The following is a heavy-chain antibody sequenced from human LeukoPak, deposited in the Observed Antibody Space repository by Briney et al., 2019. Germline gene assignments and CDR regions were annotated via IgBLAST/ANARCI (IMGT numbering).Heavy chain of an antibody. CDR3: ARGRGVMVRGVLDY. V-gene: IGHV1-2*02. CDR2: INPNSGGT. J-gene: IGHJ4*02. CDR1: GYTFTSYY. Sequence: ASVKVSCKASGYTFTSYYMHWVRQAPGQGLEWMGWINPNSGGTNYAQKFQGRVTMTRDTSISTAYMELSRLISDDTAVYYCARGRGVMVRGVLDYWGQGTLVTVSS. D-gene: IGHD3-10*01.